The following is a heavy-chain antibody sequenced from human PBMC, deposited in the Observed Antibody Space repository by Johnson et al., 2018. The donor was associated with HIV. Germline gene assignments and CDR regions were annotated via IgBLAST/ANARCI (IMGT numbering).Heavy chain of an antibody. D-gene: IGHD6-6*01. V-gene: IGHV3-7*01. CDR2: IKQDGSEK. J-gene: IGHJ3*02. CDR3: AAAEYDAFDI. Sequence: VQLVESGGGLVQPGGSLRLSCAASGFTFSSFWMSWVRQAPGKGLEWVANIKQDGSEKYYADSVKGRFTISRDNSKNTLYLQMNSLRAEDTAVYYCAAAEYDAFDIWGQGTMVTVSS. CDR1: GFTFSSFW.